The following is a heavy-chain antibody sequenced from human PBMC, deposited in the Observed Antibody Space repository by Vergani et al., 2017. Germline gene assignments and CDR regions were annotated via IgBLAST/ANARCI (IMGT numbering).Heavy chain of an antibody. CDR1: GGTFGSHT. D-gene: IGHD5-12*01. J-gene: IGHJ4*01. CDR3: ARVRRGYSGYDLNY. V-gene: IGHV1-69*08. Sequence: QVQLEQSGAEVKKPGSSVTVSCRASGGTFGSHTISWVRQAPGQGLEWVGRIIPIFGTANYAQKFQGRVTITADESTSTAYMELSSLRSEDTAVYYCARVRRGYSGYDLNYWGHGTLVTVSS. CDR2: IIPIFGTA.